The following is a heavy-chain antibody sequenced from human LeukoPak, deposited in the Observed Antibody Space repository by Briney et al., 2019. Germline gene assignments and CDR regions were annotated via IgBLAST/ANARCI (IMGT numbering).Heavy chain of an antibody. CDR3: ARNSGSSTNAFYI. J-gene: IGHJ3*02. Sequence: ASVKVSCKASGYTFTSYDINWVRQATGQGLEWMGWMNPNSGNTGYAQKFQGRVTITRNTSISTAYMELSSLRSEDTAVYYCARNSGSSTNAFYIWGQGTMVTVSS. CDR2: MNPNSGNT. CDR1: GYTFTSYD. D-gene: IGHD1-26*01. V-gene: IGHV1-8*03.